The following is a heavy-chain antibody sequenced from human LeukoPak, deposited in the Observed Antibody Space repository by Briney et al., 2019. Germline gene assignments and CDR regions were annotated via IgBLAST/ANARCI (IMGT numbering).Heavy chain of an antibody. J-gene: IGHJ4*02. CDR1: GGSMTNYY. CDR2: TYYSGNT. D-gene: IGHD3-22*01. V-gene: IGHV4-59*01. Sequence: SETLSLTCTVSGGSMTNYYWTWIQQSPGKGLEWIGHTYYSGNTNYNPSLKSRVTISIDTSKNQFSLKLSSVTAADTAVYYCTRGRAYYDSTGYYYWGRGILVTVSS. CDR3: TRGRAYYDSTGYYY.